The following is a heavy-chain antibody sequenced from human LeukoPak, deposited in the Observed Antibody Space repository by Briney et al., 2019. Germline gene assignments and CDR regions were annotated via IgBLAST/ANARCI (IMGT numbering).Heavy chain of an antibody. V-gene: IGHV3-64*02. Sequence: GGSLRLSCAASGFTLRPYAMHWVRQAPGKGLEYVASISGDGGTTSYPDSVKGRFAISRDNSKNTVYLQMGRLRTEDMGVYYCARMATGAAGGALDVWGQGTTVIVS. CDR3: ARMATGAAGGALDV. J-gene: IGHJ6*02. D-gene: IGHD1-1*01. CDR1: GFTLRPYA. CDR2: ISGDGGTT.